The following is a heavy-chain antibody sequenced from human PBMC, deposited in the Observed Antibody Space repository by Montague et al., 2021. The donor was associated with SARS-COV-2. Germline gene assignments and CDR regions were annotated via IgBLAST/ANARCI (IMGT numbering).Heavy chain of an antibody. CDR1: GGSISSSSYY. CDR3: AGHVPVCLTRENAFDI. CDR2: IYYSGST. D-gene: IGHD2-8*01. Sequence: SETLSLTCTVSGGSISSSSYYWGWIRQPPGKRLEWMGSIYYSGSTYYNPSLKSLATISVDTSKNHFSLKLSSVTAAATAVYYWAGHVPVCLTRENAFDIWGQGTMVTVSS. J-gene: IGHJ3*02. V-gene: IGHV4-39*01.